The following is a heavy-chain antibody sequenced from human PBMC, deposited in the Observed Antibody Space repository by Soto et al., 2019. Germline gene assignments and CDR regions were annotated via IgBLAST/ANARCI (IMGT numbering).Heavy chain of an antibody. Sequence: GGSLRLSCEVSGVPFSSYGMTWIRQAPGKGLEWVSGIISSGGRTLLADSVKGRFSISRDNSKKTVYLHMSSLSADDTHLYLCAKDSYYDLWSGEHYTYVHPIDFWGQGISVTVSS. V-gene: IGHV3-23*01. CDR1: GVPFSSYG. J-gene: IGHJ6*02. D-gene: IGHD3-3*01. CDR3: AKDSYYDLWSGEHYTYVHPIDF. CDR2: IISSGGRT.